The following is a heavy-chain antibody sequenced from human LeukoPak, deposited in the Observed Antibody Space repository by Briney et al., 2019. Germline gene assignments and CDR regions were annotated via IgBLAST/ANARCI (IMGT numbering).Heavy chain of an antibody. V-gene: IGHV4-59*01. J-gene: IGHJ4*02. CDR3: ARPPLLDY. CDR1: GDSISCFY. CDR2: ISYSGST. Sequence: SETLSLTCTVSGDSISCFYWSWIRQPPGKGLEGIGYISYSGSTNYNPSLKSRVTISVDKSKNQFSLKLSSVTAADTAVYYCARPPLLDYWGQGTLVTVSS.